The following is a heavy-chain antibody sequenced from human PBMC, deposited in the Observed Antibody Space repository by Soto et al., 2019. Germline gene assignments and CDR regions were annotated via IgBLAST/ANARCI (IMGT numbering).Heavy chain of an antibody. D-gene: IGHD1-20*01. CDR2: IWFTGTT. CDR3: ARESSGDHNHNWFDP. Sequence: QVQLQESGPGLVKPSETLSLTCTVSGGSLSPYYWSWVRQPPGKGLEWIGFIWFTGTTTYNPSLRSRVTMSVDTFKNKLSLALNSVTAADTAVYYCARESSGDHNHNWFDPWGQGTLVTVSA. V-gene: IGHV4-59*01. CDR1: GGSLSPYY. J-gene: IGHJ5*02.